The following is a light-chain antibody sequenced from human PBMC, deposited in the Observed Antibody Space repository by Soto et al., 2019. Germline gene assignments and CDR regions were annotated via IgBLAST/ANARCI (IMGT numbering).Light chain of an antibody. CDR1: QSVSSY. CDR3: QQRSNWTLT. Sequence: EIVLTHSPATLSLSPWEIATLSCRASQSVSSYLAWYQQKTGRAPRLLIYDASNRATGIPARHSGSGSGTDFTLTISSLEPEDFAVYNGQQRSNWTLTFGQGTRLEIK. V-gene: IGKV3-11*01. J-gene: IGKJ5*01. CDR2: DAS.